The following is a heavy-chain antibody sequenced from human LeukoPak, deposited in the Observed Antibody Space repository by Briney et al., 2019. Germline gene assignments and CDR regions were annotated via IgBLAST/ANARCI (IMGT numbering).Heavy chain of an antibody. CDR2: ISYDGSNK. V-gene: IGHV3-30*14. Sequence: GRSLRLSCAASGFTFSSYAMHWVRQAPGKGLEWVAVISYDGSNKYYAGSVRGRFTISRDNSKNTLYLQMNSLRAEDTAVYYCAGYGGSYPYYMDVWGKGTTVTISS. D-gene: IGHD1-26*01. J-gene: IGHJ6*03. CDR3: AGYGGSYPYYMDV. CDR1: GFTFSSYA.